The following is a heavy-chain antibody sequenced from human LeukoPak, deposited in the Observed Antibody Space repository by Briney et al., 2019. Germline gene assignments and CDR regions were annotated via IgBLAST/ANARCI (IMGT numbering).Heavy chain of an antibody. CDR1: GGSISSYY. CDR2: IYYSGST. Sequence: SETLSLTCTVSGGSISSYYWSWIRQPPGKGLEWIGYIYYSGSTNYNPSLKSRVTISVDTSKNQFSLKLSSVTAADTAVYYCARGRYCSSTSCYGPLYWYFDLWGRGTLVTVSS. J-gene: IGHJ2*01. CDR3: ARGRYCSSTSCYGPLYWYFDL. D-gene: IGHD2-2*01. V-gene: IGHV4-59*01.